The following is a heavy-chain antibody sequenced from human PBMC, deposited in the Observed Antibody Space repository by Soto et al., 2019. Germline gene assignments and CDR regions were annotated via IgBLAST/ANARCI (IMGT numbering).Heavy chain of an antibody. D-gene: IGHD5-12*01. CDR2: IYYSGST. Sequence: SETLSLTCTVSGGSISSYYWSWIRQPPGKGLEWIGYIYYSGSTNYNPSLKSRVTISVDTSKNQFSLKLSSVTAADTAVYYCARGVGWGGYDPHNFDYWGQGTLVTVSS. V-gene: IGHV4-59*01. CDR3: ARGVGWGGYDPHNFDY. CDR1: GGSISSYY. J-gene: IGHJ4*02.